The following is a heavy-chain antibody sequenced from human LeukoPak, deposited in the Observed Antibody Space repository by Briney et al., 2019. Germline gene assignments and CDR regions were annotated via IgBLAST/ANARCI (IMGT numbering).Heavy chain of an antibody. Sequence: GGSLRLSCAASGFTFSSYAMSWVRQAPGKGLEWVSVMTNSDGSTYYADSVKGRFTISRDNSKNTLYLKMNSLRAEDTAVYYCAKLTIRITIFRVVIITDAFDIWGQGTVDSVSS. CDR2: MTNSDGST. V-gene: IGHV3-23*01. J-gene: IGHJ3*02. CDR1: GFTFSSYA. D-gene: IGHD3-3*01. CDR3: AKLTIRITIFRVVIITDAFDI.